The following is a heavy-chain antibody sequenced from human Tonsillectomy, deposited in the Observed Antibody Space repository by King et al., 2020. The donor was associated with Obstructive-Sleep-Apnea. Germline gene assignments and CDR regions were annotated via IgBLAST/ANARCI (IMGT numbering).Heavy chain of an antibody. CDR3: AHTPRFYYDSSGYYYLPD. V-gene: IGHV2-5*02. CDR2: IYWDDDK. CDR1: GFSLSTSGVG. Sequence: TLKESGPTLVKPTQTLTLTCTFSGFSLSTSGVGVGWIRQPPGKALEWLALIYWDDDKRYSPSLKSRLTITKDTSKNQVVLTMTNMDPVDTATYYCAHTPRFYYDSSGYYYLPDWGQGTLVTVSS. J-gene: IGHJ4*02. D-gene: IGHD3-22*01.